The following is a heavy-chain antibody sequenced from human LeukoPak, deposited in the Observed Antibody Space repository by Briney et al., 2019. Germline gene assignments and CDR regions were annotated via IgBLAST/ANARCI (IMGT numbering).Heavy chain of an antibody. CDR1: GGSISSSSYY. CDR3: ARFVAYYYDSSGYYYHFDY. D-gene: IGHD3-22*01. Sequence: SETLSLTCTVSGGSISSSSYYWGWIRQPPGKGLEWIGSIYYSGSTYYNPSLKSRVTISVDTSKNQFSLKLSSVTAADTAVYYCARFVAYYYDSSGYYYHFDYWGQGTLVTVSS. CDR2: IYYSGST. J-gene: IGHJ4*02. V-gene: IGHV4-39*01.